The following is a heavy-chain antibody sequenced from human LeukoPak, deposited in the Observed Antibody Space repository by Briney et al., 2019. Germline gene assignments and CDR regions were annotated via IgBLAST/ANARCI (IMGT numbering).Heavy chain of an antibody. Sequence: GGSLRLSCAASGFTFHDYAMHWVRQAPGKGLEWVSGISWNSGDIGYADSVKGRFIISRDNAKNSLYLQMNSLRTEDTALYYCAKVLYSSSGFDYWGQGTLVTVSS. CDR2: ISWNSGDI. D-gene: IGHD2-2*01. CDR1: GFTFHDYA. J-gene: IGHJ4*02. V-gene: IGHV3-9*01. CDR3: AKVLYSSSGFDY.